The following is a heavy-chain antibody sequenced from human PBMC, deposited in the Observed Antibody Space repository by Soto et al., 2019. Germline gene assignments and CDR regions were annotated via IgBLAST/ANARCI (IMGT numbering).Heavy chain of an antibody. J-gene: IGHJ4*01. CDR3: VRKYPGTRPFDY. CDR1: GFTFNSYA. D-gene: IGHD2-2*01. Sequence: GALRLSCAASGFTFNSYAMNWVRQAPGKGLAWVSAIGTDGNTYYANSVKGRFTISRDNSRTTLYLQMNSLRVEDTALYYCVRKYPGTRPFDYWGQGTLVTVSS. CDR2: IGTDGNT. V-gene: IGHV3-23*01.